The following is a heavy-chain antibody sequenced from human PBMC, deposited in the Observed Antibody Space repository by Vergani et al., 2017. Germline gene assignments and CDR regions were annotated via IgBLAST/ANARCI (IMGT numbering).Heavy chain of an antibody. CDR2: ISSSSSYI. D-gene: IGHD3-3*01. CDR1: GFTFSSYS. V-gene: IGHV3-21*01. Sequence: EVQLLESGGGLVQPGGSLRLSCAASGFTFSSYSMNWVRQAPGKGLEWVSSISSSSSYIYYADSVKGRFTISRDNSKNTLYLQMNSLRAEDTAVYYCARDAEWLLYYFDYWGQGTLVTVSS. CDR3: ARDAEWLLYYFDY. J-gene: IGHJ4*02.